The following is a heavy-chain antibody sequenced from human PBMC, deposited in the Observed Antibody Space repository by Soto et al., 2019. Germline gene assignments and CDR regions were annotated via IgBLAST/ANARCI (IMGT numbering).Heavy chain of an antibody. J-gene: IGHJ4*02. CDR1: GYTFSRYG. CDR2: ISGYNGDT. CDR3: ARDFTPSDY. V-gene: IGHV1-18*01. Sequence: GASVKVSCKASGYTFSRYGISWVRQAPGQGLEWMGWISGYNGDTNYAQKFQGRVTMTTDTPTSTAYMELRSLRSDDTAVYYCARDFTPSDYWGQGTLVTVS.